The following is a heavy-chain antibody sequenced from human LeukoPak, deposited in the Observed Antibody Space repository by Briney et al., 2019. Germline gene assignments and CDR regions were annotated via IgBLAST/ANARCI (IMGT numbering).Heavy chain of an antibody. Sequence: GGSLRVSCTTSGFTFSNYWMNWVRQTPGRGLEWVANINHGGSEKYYLDSAEGRFTISRDNTNNSLYLQMNSLRDDDTAIYYCARWIGGFDYWGQGALVTVSS. D-gene: IGHD3-10*01. CDR3: ARWIGGFDY. J-gene: IGHJ4*02. V-gene: IGHV3-7*01. CDR2: INHGGSEK. CDR1: GFTFSNYW.